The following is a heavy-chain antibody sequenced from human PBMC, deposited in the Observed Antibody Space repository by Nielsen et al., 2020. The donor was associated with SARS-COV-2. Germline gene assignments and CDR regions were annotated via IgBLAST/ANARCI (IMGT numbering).Heavy chain of an antibody. Sequence: GGSLRLSCAASGFTFDDYAMHWVRQAPGKGLEWVSGISWNSGSIGYADSVKGRFTISRDNSKNTLYLQMNSLRAEDTAVYYCAKGPWYSSGWYHYYFDYWGQGTLVTVSS. CDR3: AKGPWYSSGWYHYYFDY. V-gene: IGHV3-9*01. J-gene: IGHJ4*02. D-gene: IGHD6-19*01. CDR2: ISWNSGSI. CDR1: GFTFDDYA.